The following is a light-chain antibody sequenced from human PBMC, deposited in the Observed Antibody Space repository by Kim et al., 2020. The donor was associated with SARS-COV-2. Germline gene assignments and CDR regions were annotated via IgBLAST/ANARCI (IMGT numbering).Light chain of an antibody. J-gene: IGLJ3*02. CDR1: KLGDKY. CDR3: QAWDSSTAWV. V-gene: IGLV3-1*01. Sequence: VARGQTASITCSGNKLGDKYACWYQQKPGQSPVLVIYQDTKRRSGIPERFSGSNAGNTATLTISGTQAMDEADYYCQAWDSSTAWVCGGGTQLTV. CDR2: QDT.